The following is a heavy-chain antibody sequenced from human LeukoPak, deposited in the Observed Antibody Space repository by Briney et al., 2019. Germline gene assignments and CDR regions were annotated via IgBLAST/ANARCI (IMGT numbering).Heavy chain of an antibody. CDR1: GYTFTSYG. D-gene: IGHD3-10*01. CDR2: ISAYNGNT. CDR3: XXXXYYGSGSLYYYYMDV. J-gene: IGHJ6*03. Sequence: ASVKVSCKASGYTFTSYGISWVRQAPGQGLEWMGWISAYNGNTNYAQKLQGRVTMTTDTSTSTAYMELRSLRSDNTAVYYCXXXXYYGSGSLYYYYMDVWGKGTTVTISS. V-gene: IGHV1-18*01.